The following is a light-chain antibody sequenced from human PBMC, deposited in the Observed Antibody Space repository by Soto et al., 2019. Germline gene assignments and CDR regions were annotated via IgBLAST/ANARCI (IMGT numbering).Light chain of an antibody. CDR3: QRSYGSPPWT. Sequence: DIQMTQSPSSLSASVGDRVTITCRASQTISIFLNWYQQKPGKAPKLLLYGASTLQGGVPSRFSGSESGTDFTLTISRLQPEDFATDGYQRSYGSPPWTFGQGTKVEIK. CDR1: QTISIF. J-gene: IGKJ1*01. V-gene: IGKV1-39*01. CDR2: GAS.